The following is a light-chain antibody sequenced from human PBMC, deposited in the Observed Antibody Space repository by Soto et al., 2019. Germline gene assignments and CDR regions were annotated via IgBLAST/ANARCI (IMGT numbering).Light chain of an antibody. CDR1: SSNIGSNS. Sequence: QSVLTQPPSASGTPGQRVSISCSGGSSNIGSNSVNWYQQLPGTAPILLIYSNNQRPSGVPDRFSGSKSGTSASLAISGLQSEDEADYYCAAWDDSLKAVVFGGGTKLTVL. J-gene: IGLJ2*01. CDR2: SNN. CDR3: AAWDDSLKAVV. V-gene: IGLV1-44*01.